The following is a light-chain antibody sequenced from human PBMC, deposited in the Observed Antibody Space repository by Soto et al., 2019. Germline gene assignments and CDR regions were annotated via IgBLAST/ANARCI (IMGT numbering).Light chain of an antibody. CDR2: HVT. J-gene: IGLJ1*01. CDR3: CSLTTSHTYV. Sequence: QSALAQPASVSGSPGQSITISCTGTSSDIGHYDYVSWYQQPPGKAPKLMIYHVTYRPSGVSNRYSGSKSGNSASLTISGLQADEEADYYCCSLTTSHTYVFGSGTKVTV. V-gene: IGLV2-14*03. CDR1: SSDIGHYDY.